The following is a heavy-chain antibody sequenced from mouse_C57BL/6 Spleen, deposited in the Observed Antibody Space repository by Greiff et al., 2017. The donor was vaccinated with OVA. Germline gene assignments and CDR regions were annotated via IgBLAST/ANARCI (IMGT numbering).Heavy chain of an antibody. V-gene: IGHV1-64*01. CDR1: GYTFTSYW. CDR3: ATVYYGYDEGY. CDR2: IHPNSSST. Sequence: VQLQQPGAELVKPGASVKLSCKASGYTFTSYWMHWVKQRPGQGLEWIGMIHPNSSSTNYNEKFKSKATLTVDKSSSTAYMQLSSLTSEDSAVYYCATVYYGYDEGYWGQGTTLTVSS. D-gene: IGHD2-2*01. J-gene: IGHJ2*01.